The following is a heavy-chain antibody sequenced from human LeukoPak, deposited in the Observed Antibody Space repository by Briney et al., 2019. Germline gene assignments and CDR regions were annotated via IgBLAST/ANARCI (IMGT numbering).Heavy chain of an antibody. CDR3: ATQRDY. V-gene: IGHV3-7*05. J-gene: IGHJ4*02. Sequence: GGSLRLSCAASGLTFSNFWMSWLRQAPGKGLEWVANIKQDGSEKNYVDSVKGRFTISRDNAKNSLYLQMNSLRAEDTAMYYCATQRDYWGQGTLVTVSS. CDR1: GLTFSNFW. CDR2: IKQDGSEK.